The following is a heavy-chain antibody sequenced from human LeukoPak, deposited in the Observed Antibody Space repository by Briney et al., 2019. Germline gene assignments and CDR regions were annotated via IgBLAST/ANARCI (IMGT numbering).Heavy chain of an antibody. CDR1: GGSFSDYY. Sequence: SETLSLTCTVYGGSFSDYYWRWIRQPPGKGLEWIRQINHNESSNYNPSLKSRVAISVDTSKNQFSLKLNSVTAADTAVYYCARGVSGTTGTTTVRKTVSKPVSW. D-gene: IGHD1-1*01. J-gene: IGHJ5*01. V-gene: IGHV4-34*01. CDR3: ARGVSGTTGTTTVRKTVSKPVS. CDR2: INHNESS.